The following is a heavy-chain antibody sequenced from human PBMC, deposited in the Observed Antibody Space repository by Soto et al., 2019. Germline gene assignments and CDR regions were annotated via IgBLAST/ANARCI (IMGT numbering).Heavy chain of an antibody. D-gene: IGHD2-2*01. CDR2: ISAYNGNT. CDR1: GYTFTSYG. J-gene: IGHJ6*02. Sequence: ASVKVSCKASGYTFTSYGISWVRQAPGQGLEWMGWISAYNGNTNYAQKLQGRVTMTTDTSTSTAYMELRSLRSDDTAVYYCARDCSSTSCYLPYYYHYGMDVWGQGTTVTVSS. CDR3: ARDCSSTSCYLPYYYHYGMDV. V-gene: IGHV1-18*04.